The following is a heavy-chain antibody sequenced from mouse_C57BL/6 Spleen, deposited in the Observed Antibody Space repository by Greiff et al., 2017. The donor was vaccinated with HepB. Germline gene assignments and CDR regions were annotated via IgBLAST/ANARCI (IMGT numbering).Heavy chain of an antibody. Sequence: EVQVVESGPGLVKPSQSLSLTCSVTGYSITSGYYWNWIRQFPGNKLEWMGYISYDGSNNYNPSLKNRISITRDTSKNQFFLKLNSVTTEDTATYYCARSGVVAHYFDYWGQGTTLTVSS. V-gene: IGHV3-6*01. CDR3: ARSGVVAHYFDY. D-gene: IGHD1-1*01. CDR2: ISYDGSN. CDR1: GYSITSGYY. J-gene: IGHJ2*01.